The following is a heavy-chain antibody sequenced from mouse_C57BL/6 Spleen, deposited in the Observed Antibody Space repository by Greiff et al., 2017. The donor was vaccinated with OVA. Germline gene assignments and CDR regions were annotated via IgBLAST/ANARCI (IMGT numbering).Heavy chain of an antibody. CDR2: IDPSDSYT. Sequence: QVQLKQPGAELVMPGASVKLSCKASGYTFTSYWMHWVKQRPGQGLEWIGEIDPSDSYTNYNQKFKGKSTLTVDKSSSTAYMQLSSLTSEDSAVYYCARGDGSSLDYWGQGTSVTVSS. CDR3: ARGDGSSLDY. J-gene: IGHJ4*01. D-gene: IGHD1-1*01. CDR1: GYTFTSYW. V-gene: IGHV1-69*01.